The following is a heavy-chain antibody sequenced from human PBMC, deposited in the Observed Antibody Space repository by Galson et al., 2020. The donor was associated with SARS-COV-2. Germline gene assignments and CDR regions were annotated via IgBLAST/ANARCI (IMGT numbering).Heavy chain of an antibody. Sequence: PGGSLRLSCAVSGFTFSSYTMTWVRQAPGKGLEWVSYISSGSDYIYNADSVKGRFTISRDNAKNSLYLQMNSLRAEDTAVYYCAREASWAMFAMDVWGQGTTVTVSS. CDR1: GFTFSSYT. D-gene: IGHD3-10*02. CDR3: AREASWAMFAMDV. J-gene: IGHJ6*02. V-gene: IGHV3-21*01. CDR2: ISSGSDYI.